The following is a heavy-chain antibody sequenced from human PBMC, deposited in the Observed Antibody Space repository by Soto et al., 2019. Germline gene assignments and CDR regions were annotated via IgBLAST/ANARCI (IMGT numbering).Heavy chain of an antibody. CDR1: GGSFSGYC. Sequence: ASETLSLTCAVYGGSFSGYCWSWIRQPPGKGLEWIGEINHSGSTNYNPSLKSRVTISVDTSKNQFSLKLSSVTAADTAVYYCARGIPMVRGVIITGHHSAHNWFDPWGQGTLVTVSS. D-gene: IGHD3-10*01. V-gene: IGHV4-34*01. CDR3: ARGIPMVRGVIITGHHSAHNWFDP. CDR2: INHSGST. J-gene: IGHJ5*02.